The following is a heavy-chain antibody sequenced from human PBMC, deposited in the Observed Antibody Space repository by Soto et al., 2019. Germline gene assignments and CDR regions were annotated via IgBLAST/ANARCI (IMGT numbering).Heavy chain of an antibody. CDR3: ARHTPAISISDH. V-gene: IGHV4-39*01. J-gene: IGHJ4*02. CDR2: IYYSGST. D-gene: IGHD2-15*01. CDR1: GGSISSSSYY. Sequence: QLQLQESGPGLVKPSETLSLTCTVSGGSISSSSYYWGWIRQPPGKGLEWIGRIYYSGSTYYNPSLRRRVTISVDPSKNQFSLKLSSVTAADTAVYYCARHTPAISISDHWGQGTLVTVSS.